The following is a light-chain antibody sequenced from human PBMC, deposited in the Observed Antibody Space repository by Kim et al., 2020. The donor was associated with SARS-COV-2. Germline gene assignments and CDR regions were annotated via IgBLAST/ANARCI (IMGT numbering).Light chain of an antibody. CDR2: GAS. CDR3: QQYGGSPLYT. Sequence: EIVLTQSPGTLSLSPGERVTLSCRASQSISSSYLAWYQQKPGQAPRLLMYGASRRPTGIPDRFSGSGSGTDFTLTISRLEPEDSAVYYCQQYGGSPLYTFGQGTKLEI. V-gene: IGKV3-20*01. CDR1: QSISSSY. J-gene: IGKJ2*01.